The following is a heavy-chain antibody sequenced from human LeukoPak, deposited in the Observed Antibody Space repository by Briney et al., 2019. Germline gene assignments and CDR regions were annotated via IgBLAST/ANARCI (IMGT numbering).Heavy chain of an antibody. CDR1: GGSISSYY. D-gene: IGHD6-6*01. J-gene: IGHJ5*02. Sequence: SETLSLTCTVSGGSISSYYWSWIRQPPGKGLEWIGYIYTSGSINYNPSLKSRVTISVDTSKNQFSLKLSSVTAADTAVYYCARRQYSSSSRGNWFDPWGQGTLVTVSS. CDR2: IYTSGSI. CDR3: ARRQYSSSSRGNWFDP. V-gene: IGHV4-4*09.